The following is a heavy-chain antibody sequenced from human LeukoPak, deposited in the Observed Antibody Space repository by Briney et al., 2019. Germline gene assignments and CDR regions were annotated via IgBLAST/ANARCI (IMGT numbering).Heavy chain of an antibody. CDR1: GGSISSYY. D-gene: IGHD5-24*01. V-gene: IGHV4-59*01. CDR2: IYYSGST. CDR3: ARVDGGRWLQFHAFDI. J-gene: IGHJ3*02. Sequence: SATLSLTCPVSGGSISSYYWSWIRQPPGKGLEWIGYIYYSGSTNYNPSLKSRVTISVDTSKNQFSLKLSSVTAADTAVYYCARVDGGRWLQFHAFDIWGQGTMVTVSS.